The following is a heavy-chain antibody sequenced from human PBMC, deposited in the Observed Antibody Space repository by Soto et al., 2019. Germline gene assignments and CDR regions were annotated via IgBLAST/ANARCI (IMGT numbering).Heavy chain of an antibody. CDR3: ARRYGSCFDI. V-gene: IGHV4-4*02. CDR2: ISHSGST. CDR1: GASIRNSNW. Sequence: SETLSLPWAVAGASIRNSNWWSWVRQPPGKALEWIGEISHSGSTNYNPSLKSRDTISLDTSKNQFSLILSSVTAADTAVYYCARRYGSCFDIWGQGTMVTVSS. D-gene: IGHD3-10*01. J-gene: IGHJ3*02.